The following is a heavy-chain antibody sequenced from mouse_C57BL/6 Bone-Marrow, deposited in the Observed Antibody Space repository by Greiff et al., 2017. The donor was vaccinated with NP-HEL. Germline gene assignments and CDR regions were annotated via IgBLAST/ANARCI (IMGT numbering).Heavy chain of an antibody. V-gene: IGHV1-61*01. D-gene: IGHD3-3*01. CDR1: GYTFTSYW. CDR3: ARGLGAWFAY. CDR2: IYPSDSET. J-gene: IGHJ3*01. Sequence: QVQLQQPGAELVRPGSSVKLSCKASGYTFTSYWMDWVKQRPGQGLEWIGNIYPSDSETHYNQKFKDKATLTVDKSSSTAYMQRSSLTSEDSAVYYCARGLGAWFAYWGQGTLVTVSA.